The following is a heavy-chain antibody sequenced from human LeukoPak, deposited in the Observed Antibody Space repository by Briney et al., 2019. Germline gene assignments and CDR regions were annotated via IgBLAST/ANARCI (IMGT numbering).Heavy chain of an antibody. V-gene: IGHV3-74*01. CDR3: ARDLGYGYMDV. D-gene: IGHD5-18*01. CDR2: INSDGSST. CDR1: GFTLSSYW. J-gene: IGHJ6*03. Sequence: PGGSLRLSCAASGFTLSSYWMHWVRQAPGKGVVWVSRINSDGSSTSYADSVKGRFTISRDNAKNTLYLQMNSLRAEDTAVYYCARDLGYGYMDVWGKGTTVTVSS.